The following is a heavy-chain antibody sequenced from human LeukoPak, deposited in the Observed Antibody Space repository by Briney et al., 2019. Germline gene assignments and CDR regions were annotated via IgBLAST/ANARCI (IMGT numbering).Heavy chain of an antibody. D-gene: IGHD2-8*01. V-gene: IGHV4-59*12. CDR1: GDSISNYY. CDR2: IYYSGST. Sequence: PWETLSLTCTVSGDSISNYYWNWIRQPPGKGLEWIGYIYYSGSTNSNPSLKSRVTMSVDTSKNQFSLNLSSLTAADTAVYYCARRVLMSSTGVPDTWLDPWGQGTLVTVSS. CDR3: ARRVLMSSTGVPDTWLDP. J-gene: IGHJ5*02.